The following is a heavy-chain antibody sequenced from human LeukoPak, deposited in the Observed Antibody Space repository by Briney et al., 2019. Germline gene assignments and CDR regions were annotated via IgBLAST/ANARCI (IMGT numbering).Heavy chain of an antibody. Sequence: SETLSLTCAVYGGSFSGYYWSWIRQPPGKGLEWIGEINHSGSTNYNPSLKSRVTISVDTSKNQFSLKLSSVTAADTAVYYCARVNGYYDFWSGSSTPNHYYYGMDVWGQGTTVTVSS. V-gene: IGHV4-34*01. J-gene: IGHJ6*02. CDR2: INHSGST. CDR3: ARVNGYYDFWSGSSTPNHYYYGMDV. CDR1: GGSFSGYY. D-gene: IGHD3-3*01.